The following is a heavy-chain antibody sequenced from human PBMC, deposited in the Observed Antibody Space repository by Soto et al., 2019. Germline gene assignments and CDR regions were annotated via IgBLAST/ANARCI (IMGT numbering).Heavy chain of an antibody. Sequence: EVQLVESGGGLVQPGRSMRLSCGASGFTFDEYGMHWVRQAPGTGLEWVSGISWNSGTIGYADSVKGRFTISRDNAKNSLYLQRSSLRAEDTALYYCAKSTGGTANGMDVWGQGTTVTVSS. D-gene: IGHD2-8*02. J-gene: IGHJ6*02. CDR3: AKSTGGTANGMDV. CDR1: GFTFDEYG. V-gene: IGHV3-9*01. CDR2: ISWNSGTI.